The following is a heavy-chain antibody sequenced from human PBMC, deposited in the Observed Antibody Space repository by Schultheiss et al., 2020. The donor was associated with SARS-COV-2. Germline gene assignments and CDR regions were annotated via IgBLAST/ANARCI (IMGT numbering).Heavy chain of an antibody. CDR1: EFSVSNAY. J-gene: IGHJ4*02. CDR3: ARDSGYSSGWSVY. D-gene: IGHD6-19*01. Sequence: GGSLRLSCAASEFSVSNAYMTWVRQAPGKGLMWVSRISSDGSSTIYADSVKGRFTISRDNVKNTLYLQMNSLRAEDTAVYYCARDSGYSSGWSVYWGQGTLVTVSS. V-gene: IGHV3-74*01. CDR2: ISSDGSST.